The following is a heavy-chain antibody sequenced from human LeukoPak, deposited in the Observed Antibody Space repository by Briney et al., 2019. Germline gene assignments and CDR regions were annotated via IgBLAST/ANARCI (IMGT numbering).Heavy chain of an antibody. V-gene: IGHV3-23*01. CDR1: GFTFSSYA. D-gene: IGHD3-22*01. CDR3: AKEQNYYDSSGYYPESFDY. J-gene: IGHJ4*02. Sequence: GGSLRLSCAASGFTFSSYAMSWVRQAPGKGLEWVSAISGSGGSTYYADSVKGRFTISRDNSKNTLYLQMNSLRAEDTAVYYCAKEQNYYDSSGYYPESFDYWGQGTLATVSS. CDR2: ISGSGGST.